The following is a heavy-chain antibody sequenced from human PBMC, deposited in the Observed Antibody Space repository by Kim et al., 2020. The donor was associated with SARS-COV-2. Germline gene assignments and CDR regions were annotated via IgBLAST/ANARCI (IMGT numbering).Heavy chain of an antibody. CDR2: IAQDESEK. CDR1: GFTFSSYW. Sequence: GGSLRLSCAASGFTFSSYWMTWVRQTPVKGLEWVASIAQDESEKDCVGSVKGRFTISRDNTKNSLYLQMNSLRADDTAVYFCGRAVGAAAVDGWGQGTT. CDR3: GRAVGAAAVDG. D-gene: IGHD6-13*01. J-gene: IGHJ6*02. V-gene: IGHV3-7*05.